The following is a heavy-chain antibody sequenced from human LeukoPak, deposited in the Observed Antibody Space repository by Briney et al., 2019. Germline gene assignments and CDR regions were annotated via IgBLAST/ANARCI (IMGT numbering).Heavy chain of an antibody. V-gene: IGHV4-34*01. CDR2: INHSGST. Sequence: PSETLSLTCAVYGGSFSGYYWSWIRQPPGKGLEWIGEINHSGSTNYNPSLKSRVTISVDTSKNQFSLKLSSVTAADTAVYYCARGPGIAVFDYWGQGTLVTVSS. J-gene: IGHJ4*02. CDR3: ARGPGIAVFDY. D-gene: IGHD6-19*01. CDR1: GGSFSGYY.